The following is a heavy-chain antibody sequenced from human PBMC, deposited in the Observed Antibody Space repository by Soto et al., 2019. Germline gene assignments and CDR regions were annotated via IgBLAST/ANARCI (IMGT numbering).Heavy chain of an antibody. CDR2: ISYDGSNK. Sequence: GGSLRLSCAASGFTFSSYAMHWVRQAPGKGLEWVAVISYDGSNKYYADSVKGRFTISRDNSKNTLYLQMNSLRAEDTAVYYCARDRMITFGGVIVIDNLYGMDVWGQGTTVTVSS. CDR3: ARDRMITFGGVIVIDNLYGMDV. CDR1: GFTFSSYA. V-gene: IGHV3-30-3*01. D-gene: IGHD3-16*02. J-gene: IGHJ6*02.